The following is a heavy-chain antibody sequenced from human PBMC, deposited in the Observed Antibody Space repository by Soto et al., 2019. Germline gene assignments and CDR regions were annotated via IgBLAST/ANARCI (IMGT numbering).Heavy chain of an antibody. Sequence: SETLSLTCTVSGGSISSGGYYWSWIRQHPGKGLEWIGYIYYSGSTYYNPSLKSRVTISVDTSKNQFSLKLSSVTAADTAVYYCARGRFLEYYYGMDVWGQGTTVTVSS. CDR3: ARGRFLEYYYGMDV. CDR1: GGSISSGGYY. CDR2: IYYSGST. V-gene: IGHV4-31*03. D-gene: IGHD3-3*01. J-gene: IGHJ6*02.